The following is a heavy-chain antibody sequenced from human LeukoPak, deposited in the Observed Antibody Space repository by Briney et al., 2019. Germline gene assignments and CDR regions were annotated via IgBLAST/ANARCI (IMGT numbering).Heavy chain of an antibody. V-gene: IGHV1-8*01. Sequence: ASVKVSCKASGYTFTSYDINWVRQATGQGLEWMGWMNPNSGNTGYAQKFQGRVTMTRDTSISTAYMELSRLRSDDTAVYYCARGPSTTYSSGWYEYYYYYYMDVWGKGTTVTISS. CDR1: GYTFTSYD. CDR3: ARGPSTTYSSGWYEYYYYYYMDV. CDR2: MNPNSGNT. D-gene: IGHD6-19*01. J-gene: IGHJ6*03.